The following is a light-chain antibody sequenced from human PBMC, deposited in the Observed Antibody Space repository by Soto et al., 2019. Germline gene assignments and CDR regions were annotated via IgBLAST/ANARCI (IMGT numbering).Light chain of an antibody. CDR2: GAS. V-gene: IGKV3-20*01. CDR3: QQYGSSPLT. J-gene: IGKJ4*01. CDR1: QSVSSSY. Sequence: EIVLTQSPGTLSLSPGERATLSCRASQSVSSSYLAWYQQKPGQAPRLLIYGASSRATGNPDRFSGSGSGTDFTLTISRLEPEDLAVYYWQQYGSSPLTFGGGTQVEIK.